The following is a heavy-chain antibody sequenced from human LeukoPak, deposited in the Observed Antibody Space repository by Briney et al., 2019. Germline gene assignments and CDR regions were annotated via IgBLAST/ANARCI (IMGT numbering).Heavy chain of an antibody. Sequence: GGSLRLSCAVSGITLSNYGMSWVRQASGKGLEWGADISDSGGSTNYADSVKGRFTISRDNPKNTLYLQMNSLRAEDTAVYFCAKRGVVIRVILVGFHKEAYYFDSWGQGALVTVSS. J-gene: IGHJ4*02. CDR1: GITLSNYG. CDR3: AKRGVVIRVILVGFHKEAYYFDS. V-gene: IGHV3-23*01. CDR2: ISDSGGST. D-gene: IGHD3-22*01.